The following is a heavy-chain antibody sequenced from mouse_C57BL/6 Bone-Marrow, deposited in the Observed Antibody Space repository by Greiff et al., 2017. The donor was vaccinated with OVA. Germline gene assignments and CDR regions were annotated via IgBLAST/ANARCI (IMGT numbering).Heavy chain of an antibody. CDR2: ISNGGGST. V-gene: IGHV5-12*01. J-gene: IGHJ4*01. D-gene: IGHD4-1*01. CDR1: GFTFSDYY. CDR3: ARPVVWEGDY. Sequence: EVQLVESGGGLVQPGGSLKLSCAASGFTFSDYYMYWVRQTPEQRLEWVAYISNGGGSTYYPDTVKGRFTISRDNAKNTLYLQMSRLKSEDTAMYYCARPVVWEGDYWGQGTSVTVSS.